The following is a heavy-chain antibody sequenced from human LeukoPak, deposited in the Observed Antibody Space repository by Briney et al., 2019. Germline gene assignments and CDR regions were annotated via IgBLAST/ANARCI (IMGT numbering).Heavy chain of an antibody. CDR1: GGSISSGTYY. CDR3: ARTAEGGYTYNYFYYYYMDV. Sequence: SQTLSLTCTVSGGSISSGTYYWTWIRQPAGKGLEWIGRIYTSGSTNYNPSLKSRISISVDTSKNQFSLKLSSVTAADTAVYYCARTAEGGYTYNYFYYYYMDVWGKGTTVTISS. CDR2: IYTSGST. V-gene: IGHV4-61*02. J-gene: IGHJ6*03. D-gene: IGHD5-18*01.